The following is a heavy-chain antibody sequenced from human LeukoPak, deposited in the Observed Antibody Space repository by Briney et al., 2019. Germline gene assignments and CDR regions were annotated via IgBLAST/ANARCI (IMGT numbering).Heavy chain of an antibody. V-gene: IGHV3-74*01. D-gene: IGHD3-22*01. Sequence: GGSLRLSCAASGFTFSRYWMHWVRQGPGKGLVWVSRINSDGSSTSYADSVKGRFTISRDNAKNTLYLQMNSLRVEDTAVYYCARTDSGYYPIYYYYGMDVWGQGTTVTVSS. J-gene: IGHJ6*02. CDR1: GFTFSRYW. CDR2: INSDGSST. CDR3: ARTDSGYYPIYYYYGMDV.